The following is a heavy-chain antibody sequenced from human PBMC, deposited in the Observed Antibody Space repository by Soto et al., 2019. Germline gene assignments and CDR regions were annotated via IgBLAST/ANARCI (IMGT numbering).Heavy chain of an antibody. V-gene: IGHV1-46*01. CDR1: GYTFTSYY. J-gene: IGHJ6*02. Sequence: GASVKVSCKASGYTFTSYYMHWVRQAPGQGLEWMGIINPSGGSTSYAQKFQGRVTMTRDTSTSTVYMELSSLRSEDTAVYYCARDQDIVVVPAAMYGMDVWGQGTTVTVS. CDR2: INPSGGST. D-gene: IGHD2-2*01. CDR3: ARDQDIVVVPAAMYGMDV.